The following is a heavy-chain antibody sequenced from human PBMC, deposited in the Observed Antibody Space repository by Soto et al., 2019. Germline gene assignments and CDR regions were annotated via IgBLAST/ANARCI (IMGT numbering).Heavy chain of an antibody. D-gene: IGHD3-16*01. Sequence: ASVKVSCKASGYTFTSYGISWVRQAPGQGLEWMGWMNPNSGNTGYAQKFQGRVTMTRNTSISTAYMELSSLRSEDTAVYYCARALGIRFIITFGGADYNWFDPWGQGTLVTVSS. V-gene: IGHV1-8*02. J-gene: IGHJ5*02. CDR2: MNPNSGNT. CDR1: GYTFTSYG. CDR3: ARALGIRFIITFGGADYNWFDP.